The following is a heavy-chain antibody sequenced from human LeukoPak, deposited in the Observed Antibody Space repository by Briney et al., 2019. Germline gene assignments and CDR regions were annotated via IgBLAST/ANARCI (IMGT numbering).Heavy chain of an antibody. J-gene: IGHJ5*02. V-gene: IGHV1-8*01. CDR1: GGTFTSYD. CDR2: MNPNSGNT. Sequence: ASVKVSCKASGGTFTSYDINWVRQATGQGLEWMGWMNPNSGNTGYAQKFQGRVTMTRNTSISTAYMELSSLRSEDTAVYYCASLGYKVVVPAAIWFDPWGQGTLVTVS. CDR3: ASLGYKVVVPAAIWFDP. D-gene: IGHD2-2*01.